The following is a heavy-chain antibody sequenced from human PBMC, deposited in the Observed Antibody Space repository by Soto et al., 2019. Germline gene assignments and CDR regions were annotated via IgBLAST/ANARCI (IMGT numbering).Heavy chain of an antibody. J-gene: IGHJ3*02. CDR1: GFTFSSYA. CDR3: AKLSLRGYSYGWRSDDAFDI. CDR2: ISGSGGST. V-gene: IGHV3-23*01. Sequence: GSLRLSCAASGFTFSSYAMSWVRQAPGKGLEWVSAISGSGGSTYYADSVKGRFTISRDNSKNTLYLQMNSLRAEDTAVYYCAKLSLRGYSYGWRSDDAFDIWGQGTMVTVS. D-gene: IGHD5-18*01.